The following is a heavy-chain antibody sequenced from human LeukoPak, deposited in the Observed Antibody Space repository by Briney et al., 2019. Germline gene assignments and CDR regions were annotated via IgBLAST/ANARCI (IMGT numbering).Heavy chain of an antibody. J-gene: IGHJ4*02. CDR2: ISSSSNYI. CDR3: ARDSLYYFDY. D-gene: IGHD3-16*02. CDR1: GFIFSRHS. Sequence: GGSLRLSCAASGFIFSRHSMNWVRQAPGKGLEWISSISSSSNYIYYADSVKGRFTISRDNAKNSLYLQMNSLRAEDTAVYSCARDSLYYFDYWGQGTLVTVSS. V-gene: IGHV3-21*01.